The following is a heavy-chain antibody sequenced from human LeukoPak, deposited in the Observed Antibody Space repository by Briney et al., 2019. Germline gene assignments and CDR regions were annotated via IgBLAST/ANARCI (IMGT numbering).Heavy chain of an antibody. D-gene: IGHD3-3*01. CDR3: ARTPYDFWSGYD. CDR2: IYYSGST. CDR1: GGSISSSSYY. Sequence: SETLSLTCTVSGGSISSSSYYWGWIRQPPGKGLEWIGSIYYSGSTYYNPSLKSRVTISVDTSKNQFSLKLSSVTAADTAVYYCARTPYDFWSGYDWGQGTLVTVSS. V-gene: IGHV4-39*01. J-gene: IGHJ4*02.